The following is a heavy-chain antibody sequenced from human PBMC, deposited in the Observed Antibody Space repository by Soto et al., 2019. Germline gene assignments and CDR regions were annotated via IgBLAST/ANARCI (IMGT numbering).Heavy chain of an antibody. Sequence: GGSLRLSCAASGFTFSSYGMHWVRQAPGKGLEWVAVIWYDGSNKYYADSVKGRFTISRDNSKNTLYLQMNSLRAEDTAVYYCARGSRGVTSVVAATNIDYWGQGTLVTVSS. CDR2: IWYDGSNK. V-gene: IGHV3-33*01. D-gene: IGHD2-15*01. CDR3: ARGSRGVTSVVAATNIDY. CDR1: GFTFSSYG. J-gene: IGHJ4*02.